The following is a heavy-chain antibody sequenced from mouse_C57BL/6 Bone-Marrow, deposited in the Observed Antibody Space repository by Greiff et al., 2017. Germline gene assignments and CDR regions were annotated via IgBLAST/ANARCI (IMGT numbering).Heavy chain of an antibody. CDR3: ARTPYGSSPYCYFDG. D-gene: IGHD1-1*01. CDR2: IDPEAGET. Sequence: EVQLQQSGAELVKPGASVKLSCTASGFNIKDYYMHWVKQRTEQGLEWIGRIDPEAGETKYAPKFQGKATITADTSSNTAYLQLRSLTSEDTAVYYCARTPYGSSPYCYFDGWGTGTAVTVSS. CDR1: GFNIKDYY. V-gene: IGHV14-2*01. J-gene: IGHJ1*03.